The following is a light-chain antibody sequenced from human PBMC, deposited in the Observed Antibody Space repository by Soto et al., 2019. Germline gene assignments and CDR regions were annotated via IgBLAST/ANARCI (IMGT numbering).Light chain of an antibody. Sequence: DIQMTQSPSSLSASVGDRVTITCRASQSIGDNLNWYQLKPGTAPNLLIYAASNLQSGVPSRFSCSGSGTDFTLTISNLQPEDFVSYYCQQSFNTPPTFGLGTKVEIQ. CDR2: AAS. J-gene: IGKJ4*01. V-gene: IGKV1-39*01. CDR1: QSIGDN. CDR3: QQSFNTPPT.